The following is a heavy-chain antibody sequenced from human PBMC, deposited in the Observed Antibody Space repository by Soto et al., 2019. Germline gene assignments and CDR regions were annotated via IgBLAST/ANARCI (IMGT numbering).Heavy chain of an antibody. Sequence: PGGSLRLSCAASGFTFSTLAMTWVRQAPGKGLEWVSSVLASGTGTYYADSVKGRFTISRDNSKNTLYLQMNSLRAEDTAVYYCAKGHDFWSGFFDYWGQGTLVTVSS. CDR1: GFTFSTLA. D-gene: IGHD3-3*01. V-gene: IGHV3-23*01. CDR2: VLASGTGT. CDR3: AKGHDFWSGFFDY. J-gene: IGHJ4*02.